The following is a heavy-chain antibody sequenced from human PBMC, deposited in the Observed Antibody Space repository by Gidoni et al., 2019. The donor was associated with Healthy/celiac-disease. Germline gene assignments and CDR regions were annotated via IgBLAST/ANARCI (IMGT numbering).Heavy chain of an antibody. CDR1: GGTFSSYA. D-gene: IGHD3-22*01. Sequence: QVQLVQSGAEVKKPGSSVKVSCKASGGTFSSYAISWVRQAPGQGLEWMGGIIPIFGTANYAQKFQGRVTITADESTSTAYMELSSLRSEDTAVYYCASLNYYDSSGYYYYYYYMDVWGKGTTVTVSS. CDR3: ASLNYYDSSGYYYYYYYMDV. V-gene: IGHV1-69*01. J-gene: IGHJ6*03. CDR2: IIPIFGTA.